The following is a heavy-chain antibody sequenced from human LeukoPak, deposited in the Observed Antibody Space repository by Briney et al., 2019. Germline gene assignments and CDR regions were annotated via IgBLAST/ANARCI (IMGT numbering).Heavy chain of an antibody. V-gene: IGHV1-2*02. D-gene: IGHD6-19*01. J-gene: IGHJ4*02. Sequence: ASVKVSCKASGYTFTGYYMHWVRQAPGQGLEWMGWINPNSGGTNYEQKFQGRVTMTRDTSISKAYMELSRLRSDDTAVYYCARDFGSGWSRYFDYWGQGTLVTVSS. CDR3: ARDFGSGWSRYFDY. CDR2: INPNSGGT. CDR1: GYTFTGYY.